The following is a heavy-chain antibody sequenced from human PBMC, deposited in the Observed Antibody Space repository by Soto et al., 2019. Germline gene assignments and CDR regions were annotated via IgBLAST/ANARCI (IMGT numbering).Heavy chain of an antibody. J-gene: IGHJ6*02. CDR3: ARAGPGTYSSSWYTPPVGMDV. CDR1: GGSISSYY. CDR2: IYYSGST. V-gene: IGHV4-59*01. D-gene: IGHD6-13*01. Sequence: LSLTCTVSGGSISSYYWSWIRQPPGKGLEWTGYIYYSGSTNYNPSLKSRVTISVDTSKNQFSLKLSSVTAADTAVYYCARAGPGTYSSSWYTPPVGMDVWGQGTTVTVSS.